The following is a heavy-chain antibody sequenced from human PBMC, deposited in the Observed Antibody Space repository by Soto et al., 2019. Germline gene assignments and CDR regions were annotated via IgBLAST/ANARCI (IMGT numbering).Heavy chain of an antibody. J-gene: IGHJ4*02. V-gene: IGHV4-30-4*01. D-gene: IGHD3-3*01. CDR1: GGSIRSDDYH. CDR3: AVWRGFSNYYFDS. CDR2: IYYTGST. Sequence: PSETLSLTCTVSGGSIRSDDYHWSWIRQPPGKGLEWIGYIYYTGSTYYNPSLKSRINISGDTSKNQFSLKLSSVTAADTAVYYCAVWRGFSNYYFDSWGQGTLVTVSS.